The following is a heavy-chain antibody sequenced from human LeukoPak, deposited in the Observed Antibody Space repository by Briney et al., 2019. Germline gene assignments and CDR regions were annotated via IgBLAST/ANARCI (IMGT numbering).Heavy chain of an antibody. CDR2: MNPNSGNT. Sequence: ASVKVSCKASGYTFTGYYMHWVRQAPGQGLEWMGWMNPNSGNTGYAQKFQGRVTMTRNTSISTAYMELSSLRSEDTAVYYCARGLGPTYDYIWGSYRPSAEYFQHWGQGTLVTASS. J-gene: IGHJ1*01. CDR3: ARGLGPTYDYIWGSYRPSAEYFQH. V-gene: IGHV1-8*02. CDR1: GYTFTGYY. D-gene: IGHD3-16*02.